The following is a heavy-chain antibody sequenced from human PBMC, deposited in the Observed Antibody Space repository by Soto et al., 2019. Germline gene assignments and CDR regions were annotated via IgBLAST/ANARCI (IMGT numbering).Heavy chain of an antibody. J-gene: IGHJ4*02. V-gene: IGHV3-23*01. CDR3: AKGRGGSGSLTPRVDF. Sequence: EVQLLESGGGLVQPGGSLRLSCAASGFTFNNYAMTWVRQAPGKGLEWVSAISGGGDTTSYADSVKGRFTVSRDGSMNTLYLQMSSLRAEYTALYYCAKGRGGSGSLTPRVDFWGQGTLVTVSS. D-gene: IGHD3-10*01. CDR2: ISGGGDTT. CDR1: GFTFNNYA.